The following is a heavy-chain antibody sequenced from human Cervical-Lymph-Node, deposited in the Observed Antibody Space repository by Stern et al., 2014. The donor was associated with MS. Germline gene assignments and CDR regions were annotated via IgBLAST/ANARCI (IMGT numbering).Heavy chain of an antibody. CDR2: ISYDGNFK. D-gene: IGHD3-22*01. V-gene: IGHV3-30*18. CDR1: GFTFSIYG. J-gene: IGHJ4*02. Sequence: VQLVESGGGVVQPGRSLRLSCAASGFTFSIYGMHWVRQAPGKELEWVAHISYDGNFKYYAESVKGRFTISRDNSKYTLDLQMSSLRAEDTAMYYCAKAENYYDSRDFWFGPFDCWGQGTLVTVSS. CDR3: AKAENYYDSRDFWFGPFDC.